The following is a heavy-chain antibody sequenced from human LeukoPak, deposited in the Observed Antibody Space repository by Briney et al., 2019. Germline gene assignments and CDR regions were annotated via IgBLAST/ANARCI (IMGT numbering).Heavy chain of an antibody. CDR1: GYTFTSYV. V-gene: IGHV1-18*01. Sequence: ASVKVCCQASGYTFTSYVISGVRQAPGQGFEWMGWISAYNGNTNYAQKLQGRVTMTTDTSTSTAYMELRSLRSDDTAVYYCARDFRYSGYDLWGHGTLVAVSS. J-gene: IGHJ4*01. CDR3: ARDFRYSGYDL. CDR2: ISAYNGNT. D-gene: IGHD5-12*01.